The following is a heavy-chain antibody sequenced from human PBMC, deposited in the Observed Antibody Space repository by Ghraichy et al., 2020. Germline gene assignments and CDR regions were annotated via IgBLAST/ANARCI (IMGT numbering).Heavy chain of an antibody. D-gene: IGHD4-11*01. V-gene: IGHV3-9*01. CDR2: ISWIGGAM. CDR3: AKDLARDYDAFDM. CDR1: GFIFDDYA. J-gene: IGHJ3*02. Sequence: SLRLSCAASGFIFDDYAMHWVRQAPGKGLEWVSGISWIGGAMGYADSVKGRFTISRDNAKNSLYLQMNSLRTEDTALYYCAKDLARDYDAFDMWGQGTMVTVSS.